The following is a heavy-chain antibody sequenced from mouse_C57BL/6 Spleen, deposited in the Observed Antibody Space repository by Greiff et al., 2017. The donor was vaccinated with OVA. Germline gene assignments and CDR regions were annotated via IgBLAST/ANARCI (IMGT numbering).Heavy chain of an antibody. Sequence: EVHLVESGGDLVKPGGSLKLSCAASGFTFSSYGMSWVRQTPDKRLEWVATISSGGSYTYYPDSVKGRVTISRDNAKNTLYLQMSSLKSEDTAMYYCARHPNYLSWFAYWGQGTLVTVSA. CDR2: ISSGGSYT. CDR3: ARHPNYLSWFAY. CDR1: GFTFSSYG. D-gene: IGHD5-5*01. J-gene: IGHJ3*01. V-gene: IGHV5-6*01.